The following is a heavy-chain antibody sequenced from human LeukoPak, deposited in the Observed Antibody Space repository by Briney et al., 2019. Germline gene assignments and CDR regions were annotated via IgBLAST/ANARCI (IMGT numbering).Heavy chain of an antibody. CDR1: GGSISSSSYY. Sequence: PSETLSLTCTVSGGSISSSSYYWGWIRQPPGKGLEWIGSIYYSGSTYYNPSLKSRVTISVDTSKNQFSLKLSSVTAADTAVYYCARVGSSGYGTDMPYYWGQGTLVTVSS. V-gene: IGHV4-39*07. CDR2: IYYSGST. D-gene: IGHD3-22*01. J-gene: IGHJ4*02. CDR3: ARVGSSGYGTDMPYY.